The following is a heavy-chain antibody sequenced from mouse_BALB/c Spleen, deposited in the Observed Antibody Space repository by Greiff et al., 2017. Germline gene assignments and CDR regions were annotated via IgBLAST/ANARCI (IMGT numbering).Heavy chain of an antibody. CDR3: ARHGNYPNYYAMDY. J-gene: IGHJ4*01. CDR2: ISSGGGST. CDR1: GFAFSSYD. V-gene: IGHV5-12-1*01. D-gene: IGHD2-1*01. Sequence: EVKLVESGGGLVKPGGSLKLSCAASGFAFSSYDMSWVRQTPEKRLEWVAYISSGGGSTYYPDTVKGRFTISRDNAKNTLYLQMSSLKSEDTAMYYCARHGNYPNYYAMDYWGQGTSVTVSS.